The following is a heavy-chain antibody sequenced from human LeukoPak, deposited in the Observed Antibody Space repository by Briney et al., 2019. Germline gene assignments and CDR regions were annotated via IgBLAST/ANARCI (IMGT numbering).Heavy chain of an antibody. D-gene: IGHD6-13*01. J-gene: IGHJ4*02. Sequence: GGSLRLSCAASGFTFSNYAMNWVRQAPGKGLEWVSTITSGENTYYADSVKGRFAISRDNSKNTLYLQMNSLRAEDTAVYYCAKRLSSSSTWYYFDYWGQGTLVTVSS. V-gene: IGHV3-23*01. CDR2: ITSGENT. CDR3: AKRLSSSSTWYYFDY. CDR1: GFTFSNYA.